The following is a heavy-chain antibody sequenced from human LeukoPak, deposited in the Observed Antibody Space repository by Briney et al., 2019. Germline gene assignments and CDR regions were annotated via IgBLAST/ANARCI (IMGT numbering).Heavy chain of an antibody. Sequence: SETLSLTCTVSGGSISDYYWSWIRQPPGKGLEWIGYIWYSGSTNYNPSLKSRVTISVDTFKNQFSLKVTSVTAADTAVYHCARGGIGGTYHPFDFWGQGTLVTVSS. V-gene: IGHV4-59*08. CDR3: ARGGIGGTYHPFDF. CDR2: IWYSGST. J-gene: IGHJ4*02. CDR1: GGSISDYY. D-gene: IGHD1-26*01.